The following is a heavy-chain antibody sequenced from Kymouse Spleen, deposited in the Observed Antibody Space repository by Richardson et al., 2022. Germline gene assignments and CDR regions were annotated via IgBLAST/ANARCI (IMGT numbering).Heavy chain of an antibody. D-gene: IGHD4-17*01. J-gene: IGHJ6*02. V-gene: IGHV3-30*18. Sequence: QVQLVESGGGVVQPGRSLRLSCAASGFTFSSYGMHWVRQAPGKGLEWVAVISYDGSNKYYADSVKGRFTISRDNSKNTLYLQMNSLRAEDTAVYYCAKRNGDYAYYYYGMDVWGQGTTVTVSS. CDR2: ISYDGSNK. CDR1: GFTFSSYG. CDR3: AKRNGDYAYYYYGMDV.